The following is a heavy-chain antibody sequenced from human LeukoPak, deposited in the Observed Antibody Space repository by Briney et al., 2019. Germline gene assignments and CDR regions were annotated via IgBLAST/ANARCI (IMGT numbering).Heavy chain of an antibody. Sequence: GGSLRLSCAAPGFTFSDYYMSWIRQAPGKGLEWVSHISLGSGSSIYYADSVKGRFTISRDNARNSLYLRMNGLRAEDTAVYYCAKDILEAGLFFDYWGQGTLVTVSS. V-gene: IGHV3-11*01. CDR1: GFTFSDYY. D-gene: IGHD6-13*01. CDR2: ISLGSGSSI. J-gene: IGHJ4*02. CDR3: AKDILEAGLFFDY.